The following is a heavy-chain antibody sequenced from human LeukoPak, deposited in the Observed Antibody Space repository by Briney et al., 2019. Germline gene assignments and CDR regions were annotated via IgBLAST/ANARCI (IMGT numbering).Heavy chain of an antibody. D-gene: IGHD6-19*01. CDR3: ARDYGLAGLFWYFDL. Sequence: GGSLRLSCAASGFTFSSYWMTWVRQAPGKGLEWVSNINEDGSEIYYTDSVKGRFTISRDSAKNSLYLEMNSLRGGDTAIYYCARDYGLAGLFWYFDLWGRGTLVTVSS. V-gene: IGHV3-7*03. J-gene: IGHJ2*01. CDR1: GFTFSSYW. CDR2: INEDGSEI.